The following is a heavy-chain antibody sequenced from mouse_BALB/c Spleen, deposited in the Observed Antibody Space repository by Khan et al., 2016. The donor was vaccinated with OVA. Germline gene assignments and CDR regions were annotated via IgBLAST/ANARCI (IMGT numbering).Heavy chain of an antibody. CDR1: GFIFSSYS. J-gene: IGHJ3*01. V-gene: IGHV5-6*01. Sequence: EVKLMESGGDLVKPGGSLKLSCAASGFIFSSYSMSWVRQTPDKRLEWVATISSGGDYTYYPDNVKGRFTISRDNAKNTLYLQMSSLKSEDTAMYYGASHLTGSFAYWGQGTLVTVSA. CDR3: ASHLTGSFAY. D-gene: IGHD4-1*01. CDR2: ISSGGDYT.